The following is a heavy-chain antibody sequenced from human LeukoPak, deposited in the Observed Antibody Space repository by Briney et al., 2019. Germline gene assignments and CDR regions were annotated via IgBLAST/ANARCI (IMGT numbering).Heavy chain of an antibody. D-gene: IGHD1-1*01. CDR2: IKSKPDGGTT. Sequence: GGSLRPSCAASGFTFSHAWMSWVRRAPGKGLEWVGRIKSKPDGGTTDYAAPVKGRFTISRDDSKNTLYLQMNSLNTEDTAVYYCTTPTRAGTYDFWGQGTLVTVSS. CDR1: GFTFSHAW. V-gene: IGHV3-15*01. CDR3: TTPTRAGTYDF. J-gene: IGHJ4*02.